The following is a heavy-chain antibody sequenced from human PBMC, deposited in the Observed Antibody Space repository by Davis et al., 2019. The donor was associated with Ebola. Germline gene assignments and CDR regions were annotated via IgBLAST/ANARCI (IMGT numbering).Heavy chain of an antibody. V-gene: IGHV3-7*03. CDR2: IKDDGSEK. J-gene: IGHJ4*02. D-gene: IGHD2-2*01. CDR3: VKGGGCSSLSCQRPEIFAY. Sequence: GESLKISCAASGFTFSDYYLRWIRQAPGKGLEWVANIKDDGSEKYYVDSVKGRFTISRDNAKNSLYLQMNSLRAEDSAVYYCVKGGGCSSLSCQRPEIFAYWGQGALVTV. CDR1: GFTFSDYY.